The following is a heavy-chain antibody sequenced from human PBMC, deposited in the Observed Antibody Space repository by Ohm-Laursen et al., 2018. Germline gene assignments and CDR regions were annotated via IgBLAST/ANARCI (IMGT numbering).Heavy chain of an antibody. V-gene: IGHV4-39*02. D-gene: IGHD3-3*01. CDR1: GGSFSSCSLEY. CDR3: SRECESASHY. Sequence: SETLSLTCAVSGGSFSSCSLEYGAWIRQPPGNGLEWIGSINDSGKSFYNPSLKSRVTISVDTSKKQFSLEVSSVTAADTAVYFCSRECESASHYWGQGALVTVSS. CDR2: INDSGKS. J-gene: IGHJ4*02.